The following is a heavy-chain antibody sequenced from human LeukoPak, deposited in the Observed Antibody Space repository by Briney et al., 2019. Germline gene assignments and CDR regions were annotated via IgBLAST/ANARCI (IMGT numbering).Heavy chain of an antibody. J-gene: IGHJ4*02. CDR1: GFTVSSNY. CDR3: ARGHAVDRSTWYFDY. CDR2: IYRGGST. Sequence: PGGSLRLSCAASGFTVSSNYMSWVRQAPGKGLEWVSIIYRGGSTFYADSVKGRFTISRDNSKNTLYLQMNSLRAEDTAVYYCARGHAVDRSTWYFDYWGRGTLVTVSS. V-gene: IGHV3-66*01. D-gene: IGHD2-2*01.